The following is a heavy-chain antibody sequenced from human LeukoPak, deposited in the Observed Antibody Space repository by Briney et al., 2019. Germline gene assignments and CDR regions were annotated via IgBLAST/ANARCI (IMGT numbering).Heavy chain of an antibody. CDR2: IKSRVDGETR. D-gene: IGHD5-12*01. Sequence: GGSLRLSCAASGFLFKTAWMTWVRQAPGKGLEWVGRIKSRVDGETRDYAEPVKGRFTISRDDSKNMLYLQMNSLKTEDTAVYYCSTDDSGHDWGHWGQGTLVTVSS. CDR1: GFLFKTAW. CDR3: STDDSGHDWGH. J-gene: IGHJ4*02. V-gene: IGHV3-15*01.